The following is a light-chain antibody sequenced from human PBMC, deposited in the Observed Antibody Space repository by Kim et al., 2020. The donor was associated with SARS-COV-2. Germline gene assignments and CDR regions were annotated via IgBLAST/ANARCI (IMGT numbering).Light chain of an antibody. CDR3: QSYASNLRVFYV. V-gene: IGLV1-40*01. CDR2: GNS. CDR1: SSNIGAAYD. Sequence: QSVLTQPPSVSGSPGQTVTISCTGSSSNIGAAYDVHWYQQLPGTSPKLLIFGNSNRPSGVPDRFSGSKSGTSASLAITGLQAEDEADYYCQSYASNLRVFYVFGTGTKVTVL. J-gene: IGLJ1*01.